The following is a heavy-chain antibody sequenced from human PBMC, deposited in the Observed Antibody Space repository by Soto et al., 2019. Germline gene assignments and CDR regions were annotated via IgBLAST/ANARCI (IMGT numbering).Heavy chain of an antibody. D-gene: IGHD2-15*01. V-gene: IGHV3-73*01. CDR2: IRSKTNNYAT. Sequence: EVQLVESGGGLVQPGGSLKLACLASGFPLSDSAIHWVRKASGKGLEWVGRIRSKTNNYATTYAAPVRGRLTLSRDASKNTAYLQRNDLESEAAAVYYCTRQAGGPFEQSFYYYLMDAWGKG. J-gene: IGHJ6*03. CDR3: TRQAGGPFEQSFYYYLMDA. CDR1: GFPLSDSA.